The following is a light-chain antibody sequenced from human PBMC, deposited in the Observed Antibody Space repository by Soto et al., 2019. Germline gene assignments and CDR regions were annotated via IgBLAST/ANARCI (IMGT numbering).Light chain of an antibody. CDR2: GAT. CDR3: QQYNNWPRT. J-gene: IGKJ1*01. CDR1: QSVSNN. Sequence: EIVITQSPSTLSVSPGERATLSCRASQSVSNNYLAWYQQKPGQAPRLLIHGATTRATGIPARFSGSGSGTEFTLTISSLQSEDFAVYYCQQYNNWPRTFGQGTKVDIK. V-gene: IGKV3-15*01.